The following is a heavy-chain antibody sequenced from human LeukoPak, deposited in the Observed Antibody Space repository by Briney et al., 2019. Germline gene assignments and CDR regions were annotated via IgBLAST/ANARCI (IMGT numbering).Heavy chain of an antibody. V-gene: IGHV4-34*01. D-gene: IGHD3-10*01. J-gene: IGHJ2*01. CDR2: INHSGST. CDR1: GGSFSDYY. Sequence: ASETLSLTCAVYGGSFSDYYWSWIRQPPGKGLEWIGEINHSGSTNYNPSLKSRVTISVDTSDNHFSLNLSSVTAADTAVYYCARTRLDYYGSGTYPNWYFDLWGRGTLVTVSS. CDR3: ARTRLDYYGSGTYPNWYFDL.